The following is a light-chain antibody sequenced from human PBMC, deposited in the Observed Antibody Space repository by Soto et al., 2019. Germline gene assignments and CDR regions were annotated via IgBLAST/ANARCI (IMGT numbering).Light chain of an antibody. Sequence: QSALTQPASVSGSPGQSITISCTGTSSDVGAYHYVSWYQQHPGKAPKLMIYDVSDRPSGVSNRFSGSKSGNTASLTISGLQAEDEADYYCSSYTRSSTVVFGGGTKVTVL. CDR2: DVS. V-gene: IGLV2-14*01. CDR3: SSYTRSSTVV. CDR1: SSDVGAYHY. J-gene: IGLJ2*01.